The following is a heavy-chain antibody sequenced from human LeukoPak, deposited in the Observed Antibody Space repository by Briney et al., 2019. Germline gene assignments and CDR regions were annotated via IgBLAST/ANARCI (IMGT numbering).Heavy chain of an antibody. V-gene: IGHV4-34*01. D-gene: IGHD1-1*01. CDR1: GGSFSGYY. J-gene: IGHJ4*02. Sequence: SETLSLTCAVYGGSFSGYYWSWIRQPPGKGLEWIGEINHSGSTNYNPSLKSRVTISVDTSKDQFSLKLSSVTAADTAAYYCGAGVWNRFTLFDYWGQGTLVTVSS. CDR3: GAGVWNRFTLFDY. CDR2: INHSGST.